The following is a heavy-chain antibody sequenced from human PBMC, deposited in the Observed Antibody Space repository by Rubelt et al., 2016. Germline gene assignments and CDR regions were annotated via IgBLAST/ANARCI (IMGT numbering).Heavy chain of an antibody. CDR2: INAGNGHP. V-gene: IGHV1-3*01. Sequence: QVQLVQSGAEVKKPGASVKVSCKASGYTFTSYAMHWVRQAPGQRLEWMGWINAGNGHPKYSQKFQGRVTITRDTSASTAYMGLSSLRSEDTAVYYCARYYYDSSGYVYFDYWGQGTLVTVSS. D-gene: IGHD3-22*01. CDR3: ARYYYDSSGYVYFDY. CDR1: GYTFTSYA. J-gene: IGHJ4*02.